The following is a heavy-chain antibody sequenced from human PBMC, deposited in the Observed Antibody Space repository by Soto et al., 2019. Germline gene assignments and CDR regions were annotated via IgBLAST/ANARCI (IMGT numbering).Heavy chain of an antibody. J-gene: IGHJ4*02. CDR1: GFSLSTSGVS. D-gene: IGHD3-22*01. V-gene: IGHV2-5*02. CDR2: IYWDNDK. Sequence: QITLKESGPTLVKPTQTLTLTCTFSGFSLSTSGVSVGWIRQPPGKALEWLALIYWDNDKYYSPSLKSRLTITKETSKNQVVLTITNMDPVDTATYYFAHRLASPSYYHRRGSGIDYWGQGTVVTVS. CDR3: AHRLASPSYYHRRGSGIDY.